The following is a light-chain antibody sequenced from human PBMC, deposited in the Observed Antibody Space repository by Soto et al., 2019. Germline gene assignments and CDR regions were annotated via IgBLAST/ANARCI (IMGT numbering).Light chain of an antibody. CDR3: HQYNNFQLT. CDR1: RYITNY. V-gene: IGKV1-16*01. Sequence: DIQMTQSPSSLSASVGDTVTTTCRASRYITNYVAWFQHRPGQAPKSLIYAASSLHSGVPSRFAGSGSGKDLSRTITGLQPDDFATDYCHQYNNFQLTVGGGPKVDIK. CDR2: AAS. J-gene: IGKJ4*01.